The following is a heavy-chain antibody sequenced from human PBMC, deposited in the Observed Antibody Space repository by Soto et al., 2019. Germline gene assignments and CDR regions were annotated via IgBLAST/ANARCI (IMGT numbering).Heavy chain of an antibody. V-gene: IGHV3-30-3*01. J-gene: IGHJ5*02. CDR1: GFTFSSYA. CDR3: ARLSLRFLEWFQGWFDP. D-gene: IGHD3-3*01. Sequence: GGSLRLSCAASGFTFSSYAMHWVRQAPGKGLEWVAVISYDGSNKYYADSVKGRFTISRDNSKNTLYLQMNSLRAEDTAVYYCARLSLRFLEWFQGWFDPWGQGTLVTVSS. CDR2: ISYDGSNK.